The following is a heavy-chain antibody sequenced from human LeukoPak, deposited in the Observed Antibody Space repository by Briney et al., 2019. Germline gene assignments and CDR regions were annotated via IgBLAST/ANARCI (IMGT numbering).Heavy chain of an antibody. Sequence: GGSLRLSCAASGFTFSSYAMSWVRQAPGKGLEWVSAISASGDSTYYTDSVKGRFTISRDNAKNTLYLQMNSLTVEDTAVYYCAKPALRFLSHGFFQHWGQGTLGIVSS. V-gene: IGHV3-23*01. CDR1: GFTFSSYA. CDR3: AKPALRFLSHGFFQH. D-gene: IGHD3-3*01. J-gene: IGHJ1*01. CDR2: ISASGDST.